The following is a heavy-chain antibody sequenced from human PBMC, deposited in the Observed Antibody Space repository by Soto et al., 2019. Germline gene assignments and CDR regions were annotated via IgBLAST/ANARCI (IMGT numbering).Heavy chain of an antibody. V-gene: IGHV3-23*01. J-gene: IGHJ6*02. Sequence: EVQLLESGGGLKQPGGSLRLSCAASGFSFSSYAMSWVRQAPGKGLEWVSGIRDSGGNTYYADSVKGRFTISRDNSKNTLYLRINSLRAEDTAVYYCAKSGGFSGYDWRGYYYYGMDVWGQGTTVTVSS. D-gene: IGHD5-12*01. CDR3: AKSGGFSGYDWRGYYYYGMDV. CDR2: IRDSGGNT. CDR1: GFSFSSYA.